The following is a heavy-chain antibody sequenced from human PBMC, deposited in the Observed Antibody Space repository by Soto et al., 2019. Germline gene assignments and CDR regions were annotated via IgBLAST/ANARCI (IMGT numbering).Heavy chain of an antibody. CDR2: IYYSGST. V-gene: IGHV4-39*01. J-gene: IGHJ5*02. Sequence: PSETLSLTCTVSGGSISSSTYFWGWIRQPPGKGLQWIGSIYYSGSTYYNPSLKGRVTISVDTSKNQFSLKLSSVTAADTAVYYCATSNWFDPWGLGTLVTVSS. CDR3: ATSNWFDP. CDR1: GGSISSSTYF.